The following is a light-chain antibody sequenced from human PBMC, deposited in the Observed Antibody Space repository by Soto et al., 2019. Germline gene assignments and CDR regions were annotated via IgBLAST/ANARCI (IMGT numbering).Light chain of an antibody. V-gene: IGLV1-44*01. J-gene: IGLJ1*01. Sequence: QSVLTQPPSASGTPGQRVTISCSGSSSNIGDNPVNWYQQVPGAAPKLLIYINDQRPSGVPDRFSGSKSGTSASLAISGLQPEDEADYYCAAWDDSLNALFGTGTKLNVL. CDR1: SSNIGDNP. CDR3: AAWDDSLNAL. CDR2: IND.